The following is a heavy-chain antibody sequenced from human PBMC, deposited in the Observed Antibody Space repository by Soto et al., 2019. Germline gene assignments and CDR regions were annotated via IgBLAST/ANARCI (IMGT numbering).Heavy chain of an antibody. CDR2: ISGSGGST. D-gene: IGHD3-16*02. CDR1: GFTFSSYA. V-gene: IGHV3-23*01. Sequence: GSLRLSCAASGFTFSSYAMSWVRQAPGKGLEWVSAISGSGGSTYYADSVKGRFTISRDNSKNTLYLQMNSLRAEDTAVYYCAKDGAGSILRLGELSLYFRCFFDYWGQGTLVTVSS. CDR3: AKDGAGSILRLGELSLYFRCFFDY. J-gene: IGHJ4*02.